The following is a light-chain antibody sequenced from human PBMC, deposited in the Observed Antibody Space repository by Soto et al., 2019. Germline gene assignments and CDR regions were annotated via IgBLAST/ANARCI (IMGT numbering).Light chain of an antibody. V-gene: IGKV3-20*01. Sequence: EMVLTQSPGTLSLSPGESATLSCRASQSVDSRFLAWYQQKPGQAPRLLMYGASTRATGIPDRFSGSGSGTDFTLSISSLEPEDFAVYYCQQYDSSRTFGQGTKVEMK. J-gene: IGKJ1*01. CDR1: QSVDSRF. CDR2: GAS. CDR3: QQYDSSRT.